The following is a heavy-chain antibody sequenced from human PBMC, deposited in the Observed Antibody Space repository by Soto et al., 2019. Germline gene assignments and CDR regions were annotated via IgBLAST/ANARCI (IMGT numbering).Heavy chain of an antibody. J-gene: IGHJ5*02. Sequence: PWETLSLTCTVSGGSISSYYWSWIRQPPGKGLEWIGYIYYSGSTNYNPSLKSRVTISVDTSKNQFSLKLSSVTAADTAVYYCARVSPKELSELGWFDPWGQGTLVTVSS. CDR2: IYYSGST. D-gene: IGHD3-10*01. CDR3: ARVSPKELSELGWFDP. V-gene: IGHV4-59*01. CDR1: GGSISSYY.